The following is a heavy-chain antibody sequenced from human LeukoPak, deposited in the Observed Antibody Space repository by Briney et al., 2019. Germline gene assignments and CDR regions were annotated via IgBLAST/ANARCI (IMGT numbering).Heavy chain of an antibody. J-gene: IGHJ6*03. Sequence: ASVKVSCKASGYTFTNSYIHWVRQAPGQVLEWMGLINPDGGNTNYAQNFQGRVTLTRDTSTSTAYMELSSLRSEDTAVYYCARGRRNYYYYMDVWGKGTTVTVSS. V-gene: IGHV1-46*01. CDR1: GYTFTNSY. CDR2: INPDGGNT. CDR3: ARGRRNYYYYMDV.